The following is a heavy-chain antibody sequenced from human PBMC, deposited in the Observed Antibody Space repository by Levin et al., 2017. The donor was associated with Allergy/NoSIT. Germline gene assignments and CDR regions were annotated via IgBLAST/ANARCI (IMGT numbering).Heavy chain of an antibody. V-gene: IGHV4-39*07. D-gene: IGHD5-18*01. J-gene: IGHJ4*02. CDR2: IYYSGST. CDR3: ARDVDTAMDPYFDY. CDR1: GGSISSSSYY. Sequence: SCTVSGGSISSSSYYWGWIRQPPGKGLEWIGSIYYSGSTYYNPSLKSRVTISVDTSKNQFSLKLSSVTAADTAVYYCARDVDTAMDPYFDYWGQGTLVTVSS.